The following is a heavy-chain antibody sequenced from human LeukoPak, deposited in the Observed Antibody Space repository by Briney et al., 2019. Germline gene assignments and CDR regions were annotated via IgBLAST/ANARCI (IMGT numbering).Heavy chain of an antibody. J-gene: IGHJ4*02. D-gene: IGHD3-22*01. V-gene: IGHV3-43*02. Sequence: PGGSLRLSCAAAGLSFDDYAMYWVRQAPGKGLQWVSVISADGDSTYYADSVTGRFTISRDNSKNSLYLQMNSLRSEDTAFYYCAKDQAPYCYATTGYPDYWGQGTLVTVSS. CDR2: ISADGDST. CDR3: AKDQAPYCYATTGYPDY. CDR1: GLSFDDYA.